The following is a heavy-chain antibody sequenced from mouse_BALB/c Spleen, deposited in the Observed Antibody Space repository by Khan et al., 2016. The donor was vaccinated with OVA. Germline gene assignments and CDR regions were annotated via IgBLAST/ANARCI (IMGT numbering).Heavy chain of an antibody. CDR2: VNPKTGGT. D-gene: IGHD2-14*01. CDR3: ARGYDFFAY. CDR1: GYSFTLYY. Sequence: EVQLQQSGPDLVKPGASVKISCKASGYSFTLYYMTWVRQSHGKSLEWIGRVNPKTGGTDYNQDFKGKAILTVDKSSNTAYMDLRSLTSEDSAVXYWARGYDFFAYWGQGTLVTVSA. J-gene: IGHJ3*01. V-gene: IGHV1-26*01.